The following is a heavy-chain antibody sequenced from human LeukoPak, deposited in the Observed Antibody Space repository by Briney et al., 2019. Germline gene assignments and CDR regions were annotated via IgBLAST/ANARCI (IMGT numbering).Heavy chain of an antibody. CDR3: ARSDILTGYLFDY. D-gene: IGHD3-9*01. J-gene: IGHJ4*02. CDR1: GGSVSSGDYY. V-gene: IGHV4-30-4*01. Sequence: SQTLSLTCTVSGGSVSSGDYYWSWIRQPPGKGLEWIGYIYYSGSTYYNPSLESRVTISVDTSKNQFSLKLSSVTAADTAVYYCARSDILTGYLFDYWGQGTLVTVSS. CDR2: IYYSGST.